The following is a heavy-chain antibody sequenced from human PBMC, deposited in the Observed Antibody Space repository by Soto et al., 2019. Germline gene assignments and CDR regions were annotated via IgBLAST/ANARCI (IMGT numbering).Heavy chain of an antibody. CDR1: GYTFTGYY. D-gene: IGHD6-13*01. Sequence: ASVKVFCKASGYTFTGYYMHWVRQAPGQGLEWMGWINPNSGGTNYAQKFQGWVTMTRDTSISTAYMELSRLRSDDTAVYYCARDYQQDPGGPTIAFDIWGQGTMVTVSS. CDR2: INPNSGGT. J-gene: IGHJ3*02. CDR3: ARDYQQDPGGPTIAFDI. V-gene: IGHV1-2*04.